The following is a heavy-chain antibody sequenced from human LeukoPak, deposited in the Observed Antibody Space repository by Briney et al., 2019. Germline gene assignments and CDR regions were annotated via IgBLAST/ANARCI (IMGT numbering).Heavy chain of an antibody. Sequence: PGGSLRLSCAASGFTFSSYEIHWVRQAPGKGLEWVSKIGGIGSIMYADSVKGRFTISTDSAKSSVYLQMNSLRAEDTAVYYCARRLPYYGMDVWGQGTTVTVCS. CDR1: GFTFSSYE. J-gene: IGHJ6*02. CDR3: ARRLPYYGMDV. CDR2: IGGIGSIM. V-gene: IGHV3-48*03.